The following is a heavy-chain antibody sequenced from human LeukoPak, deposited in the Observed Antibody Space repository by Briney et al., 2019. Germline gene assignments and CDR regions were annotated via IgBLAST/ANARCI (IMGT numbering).Heavy chain of an antibody. V-gene: IGHV1-18*04. CDR1: GDTFSSYG. Sequence: KPGASVKVSCKASGDTFSSYGVSWVRQARGQGLEWMGWINTYNGNTKYAQKFQGRVTMTTDTSTSTAYMDLRSLRSDDTAVYYCARDPSLIVGARISFFDYWGQGTLVTVSS. CDR3: ARDPSLIVGARISFFDY. J-gene: IGHJ4*02. D-gene: IGHD1-26*01. CDR2: INTYNGNT.